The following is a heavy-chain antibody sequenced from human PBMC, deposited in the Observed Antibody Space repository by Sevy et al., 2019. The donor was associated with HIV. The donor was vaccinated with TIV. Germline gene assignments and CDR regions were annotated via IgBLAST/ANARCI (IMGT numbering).Heavy chain of an antibody. CDR2: ISYDGNNK. CDR1: GFTFSSYA. Sequence: GGSLRLSCAASGFTFSSYAIHWVRQTPGKGLEWVAVISYDGNNKYYADSVKGRFTVSRDNSKTPLYAQMNSLRAEDTAVYYCAKDHNLWSEGGFLHHWGQGTLVTVSS. V-gene: IGHV3-30*18. D-gene: IGHD3-10*01. J-gene: IGHJ1*01. CDR3: AKDHNLWSEGGFLHH.